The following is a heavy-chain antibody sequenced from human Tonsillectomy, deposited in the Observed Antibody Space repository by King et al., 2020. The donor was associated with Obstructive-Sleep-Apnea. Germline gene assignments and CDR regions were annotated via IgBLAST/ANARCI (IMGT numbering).Heavy chain of an antibody. D-gene: IGHD6-6*01. CDR3: ARVPAQYREDDAFDI. Sequence: VQLVESGGGLVQPGGSLILSFAASGFTVSSNYMSLVLQAPGKGLEWVSGIYSGGITYYADSVKGGFTISRHHSKNTLYLQMNSLRAEDTALYYCARVPAQYREDDAFDIWGQGTMVTVSS. J-gene: IGHJ3*02. V-gene: IGHV3-53*04. CDR2: IYSGGIT. CDR1: GFTVSSNY.